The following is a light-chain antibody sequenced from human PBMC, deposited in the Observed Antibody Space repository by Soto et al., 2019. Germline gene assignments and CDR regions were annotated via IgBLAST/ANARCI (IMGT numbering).Light chain of an antibody. CDR1: QSVSSY. CDR3: QQRSNWLT. J-gene: IGKJ4*01. Sequence: EIVLTQSPATLSLSPGESATLSCRASQSVSSYLAWYQQKPGQAPRLLIYDASNRATGIPARFSGSGSGTDFTLTISSLEPEDFAVYYCQQRSNWLTFGEGTKVDIK. CDR2: DAS. V-gene: IGKV3-11*01.